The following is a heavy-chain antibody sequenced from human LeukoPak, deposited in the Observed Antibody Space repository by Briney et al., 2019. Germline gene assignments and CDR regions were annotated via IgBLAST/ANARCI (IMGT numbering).Heavy chain of an antibody. V-gene: IGHV4-39*07. CDR3: ARDLGSYLDY. J-gene: IGHJ4*02. CDR1: GGSISSSSYY. CDR2: IYYSGST. Sequence: PSETLSLTCTVSGGSISSSSYYWGWIRQPPGKGLEWIGSIYYSGSTNYNPSLKSRVTISVDTSKNQFSLKLSSVTAADTAVYYCARDLGSYLDYWGQGTLVTVSS. D-gene: IGHD1-26*01.